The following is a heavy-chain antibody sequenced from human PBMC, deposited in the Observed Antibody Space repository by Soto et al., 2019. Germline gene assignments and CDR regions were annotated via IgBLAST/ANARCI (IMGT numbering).Heavy chain of an antibody. D-gene: IGHD3-22*01. CDR3: AKDQRYYYDSSGFYEDWFDA. CDR1: GFTFSSYG. J-gene: IGHJ5*02. V-gene: IGHV3-30*18. CDR2: VSYDGSNK. Sequence: GGSLRLSCAASGFTFSSYGMHWVRQAPGKGLEWVAVVSYDGSNKYYADSVKGRFTISRDNSKNTLYLQMNSLRAEDTAVYYCAKDQRYYYDSSGFYEDWFDAWGQGTLVTVSS.